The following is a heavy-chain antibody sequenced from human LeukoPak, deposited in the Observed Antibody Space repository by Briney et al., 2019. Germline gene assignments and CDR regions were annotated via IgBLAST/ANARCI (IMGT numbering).Heavy chain of an antibody. V-gene: IGHV3-20*04. J-gene: IGHJ6*02. CDR1: GCTFEDYY. CDR3: VRDGPGPDV. CDR2: INWNGGGT. Sequence: GGSLRLSCAASGCTFEDYYMSWVRQAPGKGLEWVSGINWNGGGTGHADSVKGRFTISRDNAKKSLHLQMNGLRAEDTALYYCVRDGPGPDVWGQGTTVIVSS.